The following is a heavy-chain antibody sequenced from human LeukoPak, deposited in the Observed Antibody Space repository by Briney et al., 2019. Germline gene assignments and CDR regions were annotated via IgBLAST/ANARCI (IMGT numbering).Heavy chain of an antibody. CDR1: GYIFTDYY. Sequence: GASVKVSCKASGYIFTDYYMHWVRQAPGQELGWMGRINPNSGGTNYAQKFQGRVTMTRDTSISTAYTELSSLRSEDTATYYCARDRTGQQLISRKDYYYMDVWGKGTTVTIFS. V-gene: IGHV1/OR15-1*02. CDR3: ARDRTGQQLISRKDYYYMDV. D-gene: IGHD4-11*01. CDR2: INPNSGGT. J-gene: IGHJ6*03.